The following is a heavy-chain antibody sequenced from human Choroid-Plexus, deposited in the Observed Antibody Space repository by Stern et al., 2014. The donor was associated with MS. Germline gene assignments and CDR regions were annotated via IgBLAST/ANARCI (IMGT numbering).Heavy chain of an antibody. CDR1: GYIFTGYY. CDR2: INPKTGGT. Sequence: VQLVQSGAEVKKHGASVKVSCKTSGYIFTGYYIHWVRQAPGQGLEGMAWINPKTGGTTDAQKFQGRVTMSRDTSISTAYVELSSLTSDDTAVYYCARDQRGITIFGVVTDYYYLGMDVWGQGTTVTVSS. J-gene: IGHJ6*02. CDR3: ARDQRGITIFGVVTDYYYLGMDV. V-gene: IGHV1-2*02. D-gene: IGHD3-3*01.